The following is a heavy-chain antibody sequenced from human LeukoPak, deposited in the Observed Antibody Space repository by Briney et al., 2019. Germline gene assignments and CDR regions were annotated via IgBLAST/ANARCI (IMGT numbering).Heavy chain of an antibody. CDR3: ARPIYRSSSHYYYYGMDV. CDR2: ISYDGSNK. D-gene: IGHD6-6*01. J-gene: IGHJ6*02. V-gene: IGHV3-30-3*01. Sequence: SGGSLRLSCAASGFTFSSYAMYWVRQAPGKGLEWVTVISYDGSNKHYADSVKGRFTISRDDSKNTLYLQMNSVRAEDTAVYYCARPIYRSSSHYYYYGMDVWGQGTTVTVSS. CDR1: GFTFSSYA.